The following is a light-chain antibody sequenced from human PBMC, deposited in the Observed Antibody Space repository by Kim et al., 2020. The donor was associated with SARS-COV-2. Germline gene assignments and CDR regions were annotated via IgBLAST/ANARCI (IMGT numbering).Light chain of an antibody. J-gene: IGLJ2*01. CDR1: NSDVDSYNY. CDR3: SSYTSSGTVI. CDR2: DVN. V-gene: IGLV2-14*03. Sequence: QSALTQPASVSGSPGQSITISCTGTNSDVDSYNYVSWYQQHPGKAPKLMIYDVNNRPSGVSDRFSGLKSGNTASLTISGLQAEDEADYYCSSYTSSGTVIFGGGTQLTVL.